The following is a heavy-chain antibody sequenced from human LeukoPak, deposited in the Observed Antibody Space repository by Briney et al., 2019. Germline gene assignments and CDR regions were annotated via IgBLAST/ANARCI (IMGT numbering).Heavy chain of an antibody. J-gene: IGHJ4*02. Sequence: SETLSLTCAVYGGSFSGYYWSWIRQPPGEGLEWIGEINHSGSTNYNPSLKSRVTISVDTSKNQFSLKLSSVTAADTAVYYCAVEPGYWGQGTLVTVSS. CDR1: GGSFSGYY. CDR3: AVEPGY. CDR2: INHSGST. V-gene: IGHV4-34*01. D-gene: IGHD1-14*01.